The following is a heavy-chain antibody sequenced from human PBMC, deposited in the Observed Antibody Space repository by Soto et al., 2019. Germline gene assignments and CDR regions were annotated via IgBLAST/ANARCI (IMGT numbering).Heavy chain of an antibody. CDR1: GYTFTSYY. V-gene: IGHV1-46*03. CDR2: INPSGGST. J-gene: IGHJ3*02. CDR3: ARDRSYDFWSGSIYAFAI. Sequence: ASLKVSCKASGYTFTSYYMHWVRQAPGQGLEWMGIINPSGGSTSYAQKFQGRVTMTRDTSTSTVYMELSSLRSEDTAVYYCARDRSYDFWSGSIYAFAIWGQGTMVTVSS. D-gene: IGHD3-3*01.